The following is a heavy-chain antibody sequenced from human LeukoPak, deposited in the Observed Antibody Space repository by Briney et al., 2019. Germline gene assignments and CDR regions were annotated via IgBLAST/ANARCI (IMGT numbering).Heavy chain of an antibody. Sequence: HPGGSLRLSCAASGFTFSSYDMHWVRQATGKGLEWVSAIGTAGDTYYPGSVKGRFTISRENAKNSLYLQMNSLRAGDTAVYYCARNPSSGAYFDYWGQGTLVTVSS. CDR2: IGTAGDT. D-gene: IGHD3-22*01. V-gene: IGHV3-13*01. J-gene: IGHJ4*02. CDR1: GFTFSSYD. CDR3: ARNPSSGAYFDY.